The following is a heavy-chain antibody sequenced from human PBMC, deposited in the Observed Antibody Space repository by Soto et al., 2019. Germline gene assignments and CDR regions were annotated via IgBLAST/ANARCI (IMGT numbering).Heavy chain of an antibody. Sequence: GASVKVSCKASGDTFTRYDINCVRQATGQGLEWMGWMIPNSGNTGYAQKFQGRLTMTRNTSINTAYMELNSLRSDDTAVYYCARDILTGYYYYGMDVWGQGTTVTVSS. J-gene: IGHJ6*02. CDR1: GDTFTRYD. V-gene: IGHV1-8*01. CDR3: ARDILTGYYYYGMDV. D-gene: IGHD3-9*01. CDR2: MIPNSGNT.